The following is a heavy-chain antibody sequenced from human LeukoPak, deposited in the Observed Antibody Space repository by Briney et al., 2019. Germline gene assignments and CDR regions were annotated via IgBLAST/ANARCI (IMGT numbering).Heavy chain of an antibody. V-gene: IGHV3-9*03. CDR3: AKGISYDFWSGYSGFDY. Sequence: GGSLRLSCAASGFTFDDYAMHWVRQAPGKGLEWVSGISWNSGSIGYADSVKGRFTISRDNAKNSLYLQMNSLRAEDMALYYCAKGISYDFWSGYSGFDYWGQGTLVTVSS. CDR2: ISWNSGSI. J-gene: IGHJ4*02. CDR1: GFTFDDYA. D-gene: IGHD3-3*01.